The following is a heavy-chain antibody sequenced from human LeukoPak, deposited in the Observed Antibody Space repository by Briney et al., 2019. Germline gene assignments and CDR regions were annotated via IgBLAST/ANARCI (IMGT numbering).Heavy chain of an antibody. Sequence: GGSLRLSCAASGFTFDDYGMSWVRQAPGKGLEWVSVIYSGGSTYYADSVKGRFTISRDNSKNTLYLQMNSLRAEDTAVYYCARDLYASVGSYYYYYMDVWGKGTTVTVSS. J-gene: IGHJ6*03. D-gene: IGHD3-16*01. CDR2: IYSGGST. CDR1: GFTFDDYG. CDR3: ARDLYASVGSYYYYYMDV. V-gene: IGHV3-53*01.